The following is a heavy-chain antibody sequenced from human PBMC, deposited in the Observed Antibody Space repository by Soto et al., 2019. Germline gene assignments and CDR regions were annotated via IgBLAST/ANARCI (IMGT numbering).Heavy chain of an antibody. CDR3: ARDPTAPGIRVRYCSGGSCYLDP. J-gene: IGHJ5*02. CDR1: GYTFTSYG. CDR2: ISAYNVNT. Sequence: QVQLVQSGAEVKKPGASVKVSCKASGYTFTSYGISWVRQAPGQGLEWMGWISAYNVNTNYAQKLQGRVTMTTDTSTSTAYMELRSLRSDDTAVYYCARDPTAPGIRVRYCSGGSCYLDPWGQGTLVTVSS. V-gene: IGHV1-18*01. D-gene: IGHD2-15*01.